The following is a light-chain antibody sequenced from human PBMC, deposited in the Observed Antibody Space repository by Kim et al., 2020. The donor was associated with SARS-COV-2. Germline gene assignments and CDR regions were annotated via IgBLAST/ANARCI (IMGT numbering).Light chain of an antibody. V-gene: IGLV3-1*01. Sequence: SYELTQPPSVSVSPGQTASITCSGDKLGEKYACWYQQKPGQSPVLVIYQDTKRPSGIPERFSGSNSGNTATLTISGTQAMDEADYYCQAWDSSTLVVFGG. CDR1: KLGEKY. J-gene: IGLJ2*01. CDR2: QDT. CDR3: QAWDSSTLVV.